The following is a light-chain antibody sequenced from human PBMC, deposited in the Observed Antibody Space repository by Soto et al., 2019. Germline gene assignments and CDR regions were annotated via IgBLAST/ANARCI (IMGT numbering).Light chain of an antibody. CDR2: DAS. CDR1: QNVYNN. V-gene: IGKV3-15*01. CDR3: QQCRNWPLT. J-gene: IGKJ4*01. Sequence: EIVMTQSPATLSVSPGEGATLSCKASQNVYNNLAWYQQRPGQPPRLLIHDASTRATGISARFSGSGYGTEFTLTISSLQSEDFAVYFCQQCRNWPLTVGGGTKVEIK.